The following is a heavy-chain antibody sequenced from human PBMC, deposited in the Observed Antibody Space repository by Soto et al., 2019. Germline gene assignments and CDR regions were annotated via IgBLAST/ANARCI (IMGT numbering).Heavy chain of an antibody. V-gene: IGHV1-69*06. CDR3: ARGGIVVTISVHYYYGMDV. J-gene: IGHJ6*02. CDR1: GGTFSSYA. Sequence: SVKVSCKASGGTFSSYAISWVRQAPGQGLEWMGGIIPIFGTANYAQKFQGRVTITADKSTSTAYMELSSLRSEDTAVYYCARGGIVVTISVHYYYGMDVWGQGTTVTVSS. CDR2: IIPIFGTA. D-gene: IGHD5-12*01.